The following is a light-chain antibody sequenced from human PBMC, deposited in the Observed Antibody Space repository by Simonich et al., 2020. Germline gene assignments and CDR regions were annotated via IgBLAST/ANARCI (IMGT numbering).Light chain of an antibody. Sequence: QLVLTQSSSASASLGASGKLTCPLSSGHRSYALAWHQQQPAKVPRYLLKLNSDGSHSKGDGIPDRFSGSISGAERYLNISSLQSEDEADYYCQTWGTGIQVFGGGTKLTVL. CDR2: LNSDGSH. CDR3: QTWGTGIQV. V-gene: IGLV4-69*01. J-gene: IGLJ2*01. CDR1: SGHRSYA.